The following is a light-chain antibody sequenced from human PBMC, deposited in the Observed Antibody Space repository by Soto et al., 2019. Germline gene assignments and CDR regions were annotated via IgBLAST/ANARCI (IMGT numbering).Light chain of an antibody. CDR2: DAS. CDR3: QQYNSYPLT. V-gene: IGKV1-5*01. Sequence: DIQMTQSPSTLSASVGERVTITCRASQSISSWLAWYQQKPGKAPKLLIYDASSLESGVPSRFSGSGSGTEFTLTISSLQPDDFATYYCQQYNSYPLTSGGGTKVEIQ. CDR1: QSISSW. J-gene: IGKJ4*01.